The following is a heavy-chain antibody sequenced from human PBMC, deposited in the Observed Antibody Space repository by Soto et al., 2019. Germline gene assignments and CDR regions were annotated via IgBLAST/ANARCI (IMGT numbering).Heavy chain of an antibody. V-gene: IGHV3-53*01. CDR3: AREGSSSVFDY. Sequence: GGSLRLSCAASGFTVSSNYMSWVRQAPGKGLEWVSVIYSGGSTYYADSVKGRFTISRGNSKNTLYLQMNSLRAEDTAVYYCAREGSSSVFDYWGQGTLVTVSS. CDR1: GFTVSSNY. J-gene: IGHJ4*02. CDR2: IYSGGST. D-gene: IGHD6-6*01.